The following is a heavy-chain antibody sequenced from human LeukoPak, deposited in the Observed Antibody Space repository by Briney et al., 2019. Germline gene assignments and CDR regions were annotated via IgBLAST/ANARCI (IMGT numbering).Heavy chain of an antibody. Sequence: GGSLRLSCAASGFSFSSYGMHWARQAPGKGLEWVAVVWYVGSEKYYADSVKGRFTISRDNSKNSLYLDMNSLRTEDTALYYCAKGGEYSTSWDDTFDIWGQGTMVTVSS. CDR1: GFSFSSYG. CDR3: AKGGEYSTSWDDTFDI. D-gene: IGHD2-2*01. CDR2: VWYVGSEK. J-gene: IGHJ3*02. V-gene: IGHV3-30*02.